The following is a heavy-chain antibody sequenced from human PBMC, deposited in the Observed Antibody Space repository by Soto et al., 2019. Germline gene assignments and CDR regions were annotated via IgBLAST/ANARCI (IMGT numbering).Heavy chain of an antibody. CDR2: ISTKSGNT. J-gene: IGHJ4*02. Sequence: QVQLVQSAAEVKKPGASVKVSCKASGYTFANYDISWVRQAPGQGLEWTGWISTKSGNTEYAQNVQGRVTLTADSSTTTVHMELRSLRSDDTAVYYCARSYCDSWTEYSNPVKYWGQGTLVAVSS. CDR3: ARSYCDSWTEYSNPVKY. CDR1: GYTFANYD. V-gene: IGHV1-18*04. D-gene: IGHD3-3*01.